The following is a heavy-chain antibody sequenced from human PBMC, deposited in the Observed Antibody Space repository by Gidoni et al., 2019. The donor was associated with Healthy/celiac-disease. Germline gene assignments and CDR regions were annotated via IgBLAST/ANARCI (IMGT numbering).Heavy chain of an antibody. CDR1: WFSLSTSGMC. Sequence: QVPLSESGPALVKPTQTLTLTCTFSWFSLSTSGMCVSWIRQPPGKALEWLAIIDWDDDKYYSTSLKTRITISKDTSKKQVVLTMNNMDTVDTATYYCARIRYYDSSGYSPFDYWGQGTLVTVSS. CDR3: ARIRYYDSSGYSPFDY. D-gene: IGHD3-22*01. V-gene: IGHV2-70*01. CDR2: IDWDDDK. J-gene: IGHJ4*02.